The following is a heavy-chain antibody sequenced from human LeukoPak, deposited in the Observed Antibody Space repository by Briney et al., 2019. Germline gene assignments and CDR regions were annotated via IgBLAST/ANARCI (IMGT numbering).Heavy chain of an antibody. CDR2: IYYSGST. J-gene: IGHJ4*02. CDR3: ARSFGSGSYVRD. Sequence: SSETLSLTCTVSGGSINSYYWSWIRQPPGKGLEWIGYIYYSGSTNYNPSLKSRVTISVDTSKNQFSLKLSSVTAADTAVYYCARSFGSGSYVRDWGQGTLVTVSS. D-gene: IGHD3-10*01. CDR1: GGSINSYY. V-gene: IGHV4-59*08.